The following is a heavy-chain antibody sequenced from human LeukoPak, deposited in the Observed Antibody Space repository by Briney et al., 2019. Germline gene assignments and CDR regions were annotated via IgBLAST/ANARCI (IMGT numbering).Heavy chain of an antibody. Sequence: SETLSLTCTVPGGSISNYYWSWIRQPARKGLAWIGRIYSSGNTNYNPSLKSRVTISVDTSKNQFSLKLTSVTAADTAVYFCARDHGVTVVLNWFDPWGQGTLVTVSS. J-gene: IGHJ5*02. V-gene: IGHV4-4*07. CDR3: ARDHGVTVVLNWFDP. D-gene: IGHD3-10*01. CDR1: GGSISNYY. CDR2: IYSSGNT.